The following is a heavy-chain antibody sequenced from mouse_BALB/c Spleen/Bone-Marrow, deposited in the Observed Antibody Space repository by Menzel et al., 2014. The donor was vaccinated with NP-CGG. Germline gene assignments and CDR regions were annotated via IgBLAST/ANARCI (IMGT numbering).Heavy chain of an antibody. D-gene: IGHD1-1*01. J-gene: IGHJ3*01. V-gene: IGHV1-20*02. CDR1: GYSFTGYF. CDR3: ARGYYDSSSWFAY. Sequence: VQLKQSGPELVKPGASVKISCKASGYSFTGYFMNWVMQSHGKSLEWIGRINPYNGDTFYNQKFKGKATLTVDESSSTAHMELRSLASEDSAVYYCARGYYDSSSWFAYWGQGTLVTVSA. CDR2: INPYNGDT.